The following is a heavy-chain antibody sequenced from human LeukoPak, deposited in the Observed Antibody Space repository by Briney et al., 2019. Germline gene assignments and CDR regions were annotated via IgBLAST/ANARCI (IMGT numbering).Heavy chain of an antibody. D-gene: IGHD3-10*01. CDR1: GFTFSSYS. V-gene: IGHV3-21*01. CDR3: AREMGRYYGSGSYYNANYYYYGMDV. Sequence: GGSLRLSCAASGFTFSSYSMNWVRQAPGKGLEWVSYISSSSSYIYYADSVKGRFTISRDNAKNSLYLQMNSLRAEDTAVYYCAREMGRYYGSGSYYNANYYYYGMDVWGQGTTVTVSS. J-gene: IGHJ6*02. CDR2: ISSSSSYI.